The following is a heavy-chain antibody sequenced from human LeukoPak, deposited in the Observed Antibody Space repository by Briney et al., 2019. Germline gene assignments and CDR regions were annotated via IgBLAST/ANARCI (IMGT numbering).Heavy chain of an antibody. CDR3: LTYYYDSSGYPLLGY. CDR1: GFTLSGSA. Sequence: PGGSLRLSCAASGFTLSGSALHWVRQASGKGLEWVGRSGSTADNFATSYSASVKGKFTISRDESKTTVFLQMNSLKTEDTAVYYCLTYYYDSSGYPLLGYWGQGTLVTVSS. D-gene: IGHD3-22*01. CDR2: SGSTADNFAT. V-gene: IGHV3-73*01. J-gene: IGHJ4*02.